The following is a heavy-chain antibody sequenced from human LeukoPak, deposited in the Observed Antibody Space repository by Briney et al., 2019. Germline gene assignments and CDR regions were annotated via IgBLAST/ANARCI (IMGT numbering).Heavy chain of an antibody. CDR2: IYYSGST. V-gene: IGHV4-39*01. D-gene: IGHD6-19*01. J-gene: IGHJ4*02. Sequence: SGTLSLTCTLSGGSISSSSYYWGWVRQPPGKGLEWIGSIYYSGSTYYNPSLKSRVTISVDTSNNQFSLTLYSVTAADTAVYYCARHKAGYSSAWDPTSIEYWGQGTLVTVSS. CDR3: ARHKAGYSSAWDPTSIEY. CDR1: GGSISSSSYY.